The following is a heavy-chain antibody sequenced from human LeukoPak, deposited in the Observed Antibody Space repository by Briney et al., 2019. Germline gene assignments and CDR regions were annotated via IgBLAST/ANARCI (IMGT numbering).Heavy chain of an antibody. J-gene: IGHJ4*02. D-gene: IGHD6-13*01. CDR3: ARNLIPEQLVLNF. Sequence: SETLSLTCAVYGGSFSGYYWNWIRQPPGKGLEWIGYIYYTGSTNYNPSLKSRVTMSVDTSKNQFSLNLKSVTPEDTAVYYCARNLIPEQLVLNFWGQGTLVTVSS. CDR1: GGSFSGYY. CDR2: IYYTGST. V-gene: IGHV4-59*01.